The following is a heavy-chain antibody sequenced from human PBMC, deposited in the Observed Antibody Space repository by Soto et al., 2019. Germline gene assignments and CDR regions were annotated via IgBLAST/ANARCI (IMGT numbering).Heavy chain of an antibody. CDR2: IYYSGST. Sequence: PSETLSLTCTVSGGSISSYYWSWIRQPPGKGLEWIGYIYYSGSTNYNPSLKSRVTISVDTSKNQFSLKLSSVTAADTAVYYCARDSSTYGGGGTGEVKENWFDPWGQGALVTVS. CDR3: ARDSSTYGGGGTGEVKENWFDP. CDR1: GGSISSYY. J-gene: IGHJ5*02. D-gene: IGHD2-2*01. V-gene: IGHV4-59*01.